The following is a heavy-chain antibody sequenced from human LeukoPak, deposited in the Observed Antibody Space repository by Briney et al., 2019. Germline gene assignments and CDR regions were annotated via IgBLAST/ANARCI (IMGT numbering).Heavy chain of an antibody. CDR3: ARDSSIANYYYYYGMDV. Sequence: SETLSLTCTVSGGSISSYYWSWIRQPPGKGLEWIGYIYYSGSTNYNPSLKSRVTISVDTSKNQFSLKLSSVTAADTAVYYCARDSSIANYYYYYGMDVWGQGTTVTVSS. CDR2: IYYSGST. J-gene: IGHJ6*02. CDR1: GGSISSYY. V-gene: IGHV4-59*12.